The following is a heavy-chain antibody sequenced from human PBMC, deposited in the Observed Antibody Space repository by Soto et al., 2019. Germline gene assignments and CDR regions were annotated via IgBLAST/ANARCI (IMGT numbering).Heavy chain of an antibody. CDR2: IDLSESYT. Sequence: PGESLKISCKVSGYSFASQWISWVRQVPGKGQEWMGRIDLSESYTTYNPSFQGHVTFSADKSITTAYLQWRSLEASDTAIYYCATQGLPTYYFGYWGQGNLVTVSS. V-gene: IGHV5-10-1*01. CDR1: GYSFASQW. J-gene: IGHJ4*02. D-gene: IGHD2-15*01. CDR3: ATQGLPTYYFGY.